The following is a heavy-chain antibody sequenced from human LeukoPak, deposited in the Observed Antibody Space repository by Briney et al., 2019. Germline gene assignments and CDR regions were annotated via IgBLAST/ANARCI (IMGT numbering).Heavy chain of an antibody. CDR2: IYSGGST. J-gene: IGHJ3*02. V-gene: IGHV3-53*01. CDR3: ARGGAMIVRRLPDAFDI. Sequence: TGGALRLSCAASGFTVSSNYMSWVRQAPGKGLEWVSVIYSGGSTYYADSVKGRFTISRDNSKNTLYLQMNSLRAEDTAVYYCARGGAMIVRRLPDAFDIWGQGTMVTVSS. D-gene: IGHD3-22*01. CDR1: GFTVSSNY.